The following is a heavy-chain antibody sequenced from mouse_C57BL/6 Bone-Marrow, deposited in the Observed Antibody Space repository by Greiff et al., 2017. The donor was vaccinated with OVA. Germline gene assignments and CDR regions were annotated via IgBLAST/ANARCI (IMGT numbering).Heavy chain of an antibody. J-gene: IGHJ2*01. CDR1: GYAFSSSW. V-gene: IGHV1-82*01. CDR2: IYPGDGDT. Sequence: VHLVESGPELVKPGASVKISCKASGYAFSSSWLNWVKQRPGKGLEWIGRIYPGDGDTNYNGKFKGKATLTADKSSSTAYMQLSSLTSEDAAVYFCARYWALDYWGQGTTRTVSS. CDR3: ARYWALDY. D-gene: IGHD4-1*01.